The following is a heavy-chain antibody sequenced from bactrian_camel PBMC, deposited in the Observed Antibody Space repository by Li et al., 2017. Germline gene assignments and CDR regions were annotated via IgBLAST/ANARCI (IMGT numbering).Heavy chain of an antibody. CDR2: SYTRGSST. D-gene: IGHD6*01. V-gene: IGHV3S31*01. CDR1: GYTRLFSSML. Sequence: VQLVESGGGSVQSGGSLRLSCVASASGYTRLFSSMLVGWFRQAPGAPGKEREGVATSYTRGSSTYYADSVKGRFTISQDNAKNTVYLQMNSLKPEDTAIYYCAADVLVVAGKPSVPPREYWGRGTQVTVS. J-gene: IGHJ4*01. CDR3: AADVLVVAGKPSVPPREY.